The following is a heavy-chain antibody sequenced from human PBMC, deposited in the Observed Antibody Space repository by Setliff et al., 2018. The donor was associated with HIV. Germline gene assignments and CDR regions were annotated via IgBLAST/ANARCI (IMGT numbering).Heavy chain of an antibody. J-gene: IGHJ4*02. CDR2: INAGDGNT. CDR3: AREWNGGYDY. D-gene: IGHD2-8*01. V-gene: IGHV1-3*01. CDR1: GYIFSNFA. Sequence: ASVKVSCKASGYIFSNFAMHWVRQVPGPRLEWMGWINAGDGNTKYSQNIQGRVTITRDTSATTVYMELSRLRSEDTAVYYCAREWNGGYDYWGQGTLVTVSS.